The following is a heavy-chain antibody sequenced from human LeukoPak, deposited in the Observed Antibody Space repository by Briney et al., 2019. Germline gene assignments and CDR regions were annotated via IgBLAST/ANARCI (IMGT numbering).Heavy chain of an antibody. CDR3: ARGKGWFDP. Sequence: SETLSLTCAVYGGSFSGYYWSWIRQPPGKGLEWIGEINHSGSTNYNPSLKSRVTISVDTSKNQFSLKLSSVTAADTAVYYCARGKGWFDPWGQGTLVTVSS. V-gene: IGHV4-34*01. CDR2: INHSGST. J-gene: IGHJ5*02. CDR1: GGSFSGYY.